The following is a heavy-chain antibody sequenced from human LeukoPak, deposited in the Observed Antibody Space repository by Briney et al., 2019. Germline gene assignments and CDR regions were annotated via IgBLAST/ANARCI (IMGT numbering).Heavy chain of an antibody. Sequence: SETLSLTCTVSGGYMENIYWHWIRQPPGKGLEWIGYIYHQAGTEYNPSLKNRVAISVDTSKNQFSLKLSSVTAADTAVYYCAKIKTTFGVVTHAFDIWGQGTIVTVSS. CDR1: GGYMENIY. V-gene: IGHV4-59*01. CDR2: IYHQAGT. CDR3: AKIKTTFGVVTHAFDI. D-gene: IGHD3-3*01. J-gene: IGHJ3*02.